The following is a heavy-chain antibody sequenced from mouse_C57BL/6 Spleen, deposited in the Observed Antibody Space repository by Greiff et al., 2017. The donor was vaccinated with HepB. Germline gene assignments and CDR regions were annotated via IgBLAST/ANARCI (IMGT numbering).Heavy chain of an antibody. D-gene: IGHD1-1*01. J-gene: IGHJ2*01. CDR3: ATQRITTDQYYFDD. CDR1: GYTFTSYW. CDR2: IDPSDSYT. V-gene: IGHV1-69*01. Sequence: QVQLKQPGAELVMPGASVKLSCKASGYTFTSYWMHWVKQRPGQGLAWIGEIDPSDSYTNYNKKFKGKSTLTVDKSSSTAYMQLSSLTSEDSAVYYCATQRITTDQYYFDDWGQGTTLTVSS.